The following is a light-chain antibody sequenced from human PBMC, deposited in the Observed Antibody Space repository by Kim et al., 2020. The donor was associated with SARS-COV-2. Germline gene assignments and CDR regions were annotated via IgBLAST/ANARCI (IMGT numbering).Light chain of an antibody. Sequence: QSALTQPASVSGSPGQSITISCTGTSSDVGGYNYVSWYQQHPGKAPKLIIYDVTKRPSGVSDRFSGSKSANTASLTISGLQAEDEADYYCNSYAGGSTVFGGGTKVTVL. V-gene: IGLV2-14*03. CDR1: SSDVGGYNY. CDR2: DVT. J-gene: IGLJ3*02. CDR3: NSYAGGSTV.